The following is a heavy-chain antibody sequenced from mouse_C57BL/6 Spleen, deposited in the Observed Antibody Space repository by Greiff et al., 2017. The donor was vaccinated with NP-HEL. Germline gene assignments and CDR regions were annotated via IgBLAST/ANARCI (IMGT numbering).Heavy chain of an antibody. CDR2: IDPANGNT. V-gene: IGHV14-3*01. J-gene: IGHJ4*01. Sequence: EVQLQQSVAELVRPGASVTLSCTASGFNIKNTYMHWVKQRPEQGLEWIGRIDPANGNTKYAPQFQGKATITADTSSNPAYLRLSSLTAEDTAIVYCARGVVAGDAMDYWGQGTSVTVSS. CDR3: ARGVVAGDAMDY. D-gene: IGHD1-1*01. CDR1: GFNIKNTY.